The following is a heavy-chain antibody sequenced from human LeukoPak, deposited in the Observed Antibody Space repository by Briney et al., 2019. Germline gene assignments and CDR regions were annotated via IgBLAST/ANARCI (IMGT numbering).Heavy chain of an antibody. D-gene: IGHD3-16*01. CDR1: GDSISSSIYY. CDR2: IYNSGIT. V-gene: IGHV4-61*05. Sequence: SETLSLTCTVSGDSISSSIYYWGCIRQPPGKGLEWIGYIYNSGITNYNPSLNSQVTISVDTSKNQFSLKLTSVTVADTAVYYCARGRNYYDVRGYYVFDYWGQGILVTVSS. CDR3: ARGRNYYDVRGYYVFDY. J-gene: IGHJ4*02.